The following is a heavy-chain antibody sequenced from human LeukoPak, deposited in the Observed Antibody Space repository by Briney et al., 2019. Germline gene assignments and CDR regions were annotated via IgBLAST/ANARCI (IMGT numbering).Heavy chain of an antibody. D-gene: IGHD1-1*01. J-gene: IGHJ3*02. V-gene: IGHV3-49*03. CDR2: IRSKAYGGTT. Sequence: GGSLRLSCTASGFTFGDYAMSWFRQAPGKGLEWVGFIRSKAYGGTTEYAASVKGRFTISRDDSKSIAYLQMNSLKTEDTAVYYCTGAGTNPDAFDIWGQGTMVTVSS. CDR1: GFTFGDYA. CDR3: TGAGTNPDAFDI.